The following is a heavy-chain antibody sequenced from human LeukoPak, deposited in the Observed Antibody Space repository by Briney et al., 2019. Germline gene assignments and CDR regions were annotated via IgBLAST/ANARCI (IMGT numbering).Heavy chain of an antibody. D-gene: IGHD3-16*02. CDR2: IKSKTDGGTT. CDR3: TTDPSDYDYVWGSYRPFGY. Sequence: GGSLRLSCAPSGFTFSNAWMSWVRQAPGKGLQWVGRIKSKTDGGTTDYAAPVKGRFTISRDDSKNTLYLQMNSLKTEDTAVYYCTTDPSDYDYVWGSYRPFGYWGQGTLVTVSS. V-gene: IGHV3-15*01. CDR1: GFTFSNAW. J-gene: IGHJ4*01.